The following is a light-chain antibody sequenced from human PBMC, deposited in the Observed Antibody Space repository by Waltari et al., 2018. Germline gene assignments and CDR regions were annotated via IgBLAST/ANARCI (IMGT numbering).Light chain of an antibody. CDR1: QGIANS. CDR2: DAS. V-gene: IGKV1-27*01. J-gene: IGKJ4*01. CDR3: QEYPVTPLT. Sequence: DIQMTQSPSSLSASAGDTVTMFCRASQGIANSLAWYQQKPGKVPQLLIHDASILQSGVPSRFSGSGSGTHFSLTISGLQPEDVATYYCQEYPVTPLTFGGGTKVEIK.